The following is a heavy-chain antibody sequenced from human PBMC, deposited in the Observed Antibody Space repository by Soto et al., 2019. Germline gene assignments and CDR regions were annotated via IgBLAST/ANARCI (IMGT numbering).Heavy chain of an antibody. J-gene: IGHJ6*02. Sequence: SETLSLTCSVPGGAISSYYWSWVRQPAGKGLEWIGHVFSSGSTNYNASLKSRVTMSIDTPKNEVSLTLRSVTAADTAVYYCARVAFSYFGMDVWGPGTTVTVSS. CDR3: ARVAFSYFGMDV. V-gene: IGHV4-4*07. D-gene: IGHD3-3*02. CDR1: GGAISSYY. CDR2: VFSSGST.